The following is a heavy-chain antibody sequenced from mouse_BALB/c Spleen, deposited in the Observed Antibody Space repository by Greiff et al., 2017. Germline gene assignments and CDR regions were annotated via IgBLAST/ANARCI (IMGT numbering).Heavy chain of an antibody. J-gene: IGHJ1*01. CDR1: GYTFTDYN. CDR2: INPNNGGT. CDR3: ARRGGARDWYFDV. Sequence: EVQLQESGPELVKPGASVKIPCKASGYTFTDYNMDWVKQSHGKSLEWIGDINPNNGGTIYNQKFKGKATLTVDKSSSTAYMELRSLTSEDTAVYYCARRGGARDWYFDVWGAGTTVTVSS. V-gene: IGHV1-18*01.